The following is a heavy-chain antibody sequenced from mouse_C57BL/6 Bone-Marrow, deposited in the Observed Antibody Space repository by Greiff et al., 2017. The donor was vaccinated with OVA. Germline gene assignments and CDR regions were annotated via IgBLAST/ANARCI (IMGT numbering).Heavy chain of an antibody. J-gene: IGHJ1*03. CDR3: TTVAPGYWYFDV. D-gene: IGHD1-1*01. Sequence: VQLQQSGAELVRPGASVKLSCTASGFNITDDYMHWVKQRPEQGLEWIGWFDPENGDTEYASKFQGKATITADTSSNTAYLQLSSLTSEDTAVYYCTTVAPGYWYFDVWGTGTTVTVSS. V-gene: IGHV14-4*01. CDR2: FDPENGDT. CDR1: GFNITDDY.